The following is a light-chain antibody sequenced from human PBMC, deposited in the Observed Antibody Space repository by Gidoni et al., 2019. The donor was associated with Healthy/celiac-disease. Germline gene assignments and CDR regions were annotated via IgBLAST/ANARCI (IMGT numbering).Light chain of an antibody. CDR2: EVS. CDR1: SSDVGSYNL. Sequence: QSALTQPASLSGSPVQPITISCTGTSSDVGSYNLVSWYQQHPGKAPKLMIYEVSKRPSGVSNRFSGSKSGNTASLTISGLQAEDEADYYCCSYAGSSTYVFGTGTKVTVL. J-gene: IGLJ1*01. CDR3: CSYAGSSTYV. V-gene: IGLV2-23*02.